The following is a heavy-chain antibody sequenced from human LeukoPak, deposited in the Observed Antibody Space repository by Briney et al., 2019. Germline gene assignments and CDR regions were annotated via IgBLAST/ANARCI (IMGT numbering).Heavy chain of an antibody. D-gene: IGHD2-2*01. Sequence: RRSLRLSCAASGFTFSSYGMHWVRQAPGKGLEWVAVISYDGSNKYYADSVKGRFTISRDNSKNTLYLQMNSLRAEDTAVYYCAKDPSSVVPAAKTLYYYYYGMDVWGKGTTVTVSS. V-gene: IGHV3-30*18. CDR2: ISYDGSNK. J-gene: IGHJ6*04. CDR3: AKDPSSVVPAAKTLYYYYYGMDV. CDR1: GFTFSSYG.